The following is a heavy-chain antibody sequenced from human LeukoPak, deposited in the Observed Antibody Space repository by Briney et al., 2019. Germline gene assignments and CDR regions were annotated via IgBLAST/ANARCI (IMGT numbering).Heavy chain of an antibody. CDR2: ISAYNGNT. D-gene: IGHD3-9*01. Sequence: ASVKVSCKASGYTFTSYGISWVRQAPGQGLEWMGWISAYNGNTNYAQKLQGRVTMTTDTSTSTAYMELRSLRSDDTAVYYCAATPYYDILTGYYPNDYWGQGTLVTVSS. CDR3: AATPYYDILTGYYPNDY. V-gene: IGHV1-18*01. CDR1: GYTFTSYG. J-gene: IGHJ4*02.